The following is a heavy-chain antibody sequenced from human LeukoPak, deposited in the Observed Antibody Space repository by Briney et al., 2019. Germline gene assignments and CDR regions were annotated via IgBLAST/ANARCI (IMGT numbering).Heavy chain of an antibody. D-gene: IGHD5-24*01. J-gene: IGHJ3*02. CDR1: GGTFSSYA. V-gene: IGHV1-69*13. Sequence: SVKVSCKASGGTFSSYAISWVRQAPGQGLEWMGGIIPIFGTANYAQKFQGRVTITADESTSTAYMELSSLRSEDTAVYYCATERRHVEMATIKSADALDIWGQGTMVTVS. CDR3: ATERRHVEMATIKSADALDI. CDR2: IIPIFGTA.